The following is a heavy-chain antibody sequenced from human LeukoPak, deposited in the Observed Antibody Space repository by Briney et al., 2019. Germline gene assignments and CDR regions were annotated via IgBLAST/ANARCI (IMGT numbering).Heavy chain of an antibody. CDR2: INPNSGGT. D-gene: IGHD5-18*01. CDR1: GYTFTGYY. Sequence: ASVQVSSKASGYTFTGYYMHWVRQAPGQGLEWMGWINPNSGGTNYAQKFQGRVTMTRDTSISTAYMELSRLRSDDTAVYYCARAAGYSYELDYWGQGTLVTVSS. CDR3: ARAAGYSYELDY. V-gene: IGHV1-2*02. J-gene: IGHJ4*02.